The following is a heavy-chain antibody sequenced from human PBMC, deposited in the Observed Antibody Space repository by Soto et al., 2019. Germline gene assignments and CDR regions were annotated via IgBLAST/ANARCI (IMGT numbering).Heavy chain of an antibody. CDR1: GFTFISYA. J-gene: IGHJ6*02. Sequence: PWGSLRLSCAASGFTFISYAIHFFRQSPCKGLEWVAVISYDGSNKYYADSVKGRFTISRDNSKNTLYLQMNSLRAEDTAVYYCARDFLYGMDVWGQGTMVTVSS. V-gene: IGHV3-30-3*01. CDR2: ISYDGSNK. CDR3: ARDFLYGMDV.